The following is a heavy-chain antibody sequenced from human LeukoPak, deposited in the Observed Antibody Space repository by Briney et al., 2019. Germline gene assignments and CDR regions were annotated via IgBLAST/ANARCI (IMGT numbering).Heavy chain of an antibody. CDR1: GYTFTDYY. CDR3: TRGTNYYGYDH. D-gene: IGHD3-10*01. V-gene: IGHV1-2*02. CDR2: INPDSGGT. Sequence: ASVKVSCKASGYTFTDYYMHWVRQAPGQGLEWMGWINPDSGGTNYAQRFQGRVTMTRDTSISTAYMELSSLISDDTAVYYCTRGTNYYGYDHWGQGTLVTVSS. J-gene: IGHJ4*02.